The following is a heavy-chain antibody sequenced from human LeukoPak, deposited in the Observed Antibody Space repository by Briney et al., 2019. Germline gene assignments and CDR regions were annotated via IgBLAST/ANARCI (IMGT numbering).Heavy chain of an antibody. CDR1: GFTFSSYD. CDR2: IRYDGRHT. Sequence: GGSLRLSCGASGFTFSSYDMHWVRRAPGKGLEWVAGIRYDGRHTYHADSVKGRFTISRDNSKNTLYLQMNSLRAEDTAVYYCASNLDYWGQGTLVTVSS. CDR3: ASNLDY. J-gene: IGHJ4*02. V-gene: IGHV3-30*14.